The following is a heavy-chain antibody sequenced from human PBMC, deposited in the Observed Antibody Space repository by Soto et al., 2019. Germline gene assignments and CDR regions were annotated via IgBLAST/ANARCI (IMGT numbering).Heavy chain of an antibody. CDR2: IWYDGSNK. Sequence: QVQLVESGGGVVQPGRSLRLSCAASGFTFSSYSMHWVRQAPGKGLEWVAVIWYDGSNKYYADSVKGRFTISRDNSKNTLYLQMNSLRAEDTAVYYCARGGGSYYFDYWGQGTLVTVSS. V-gene: IGHV3-33*01. CDR1: GFTFSSYS. J-gene: IGHJ4*02. CDR3: ARGGGSYYFDY. D-gene: IGHD1-26*01.